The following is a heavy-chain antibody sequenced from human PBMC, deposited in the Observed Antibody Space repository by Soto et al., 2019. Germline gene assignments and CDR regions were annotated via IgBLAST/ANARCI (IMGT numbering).Heavy chain of an antibody. D-gene: IGHD3-22*01. J-gene: IGHJ4*02. CDR3: AKVWAESDYYDSSGYYGGFDY. CDR2: ISGSGGST. Sequence: GGSLRLSCAASGFTFSSYAMSWVRQAPGKGLEWVSAISGSGGSTYYADSVKGRFTISRDNSKNTLYLQMNSLRAEDTAVYYCAKVWAESDYYDSSGYYGGFDYWGQGTLVTVSS. CDR1: GFTFSSYA. V-gene: IGHV3-23*01.